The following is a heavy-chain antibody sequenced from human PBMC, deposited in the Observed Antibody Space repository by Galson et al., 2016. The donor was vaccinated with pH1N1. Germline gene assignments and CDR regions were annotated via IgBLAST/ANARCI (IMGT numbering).Heavy chain of an antibody. CDR3: ARDCQLTGDYDAFDI. D-gene: IGHD7-27*01. CDR1: GFTFSDYY. V-gene: IGHV3-11*05. J-gene: IGHJ3*02. CDR2: ISGSTTISTYI. Sequence: SLRLSCAASGFTFSDYYMSWVRQAPGKGLEWVACISGSTTISTYINYANSVKGRFTISRDNAKNSLYLQMNSLKADDTAVYYCARDCQLTGDYDAFDIWGQGTTVTVSS.